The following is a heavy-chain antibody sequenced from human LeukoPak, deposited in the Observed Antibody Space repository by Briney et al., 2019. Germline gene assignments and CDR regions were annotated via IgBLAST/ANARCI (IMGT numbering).Heavy chain of an antibody. J-gene: IGHJ5*02. D-gene: IGHD6-19*01. CDR2: INHSGST. CDR1: GGSFSGYY. CDR3: ARVGSSGWYGWFDP. V-gene: IGHV4-34*01. Sequence: PSETLSLTCAVDGGSFSGYYWSWIRQPPGKGLEWIGEINHSGSTNYNPSLKSRVTISVDTSKNQFSLKLSSVTAADTAVYYCARVGSSGWYGWFDPWGQGTLVTVSS.